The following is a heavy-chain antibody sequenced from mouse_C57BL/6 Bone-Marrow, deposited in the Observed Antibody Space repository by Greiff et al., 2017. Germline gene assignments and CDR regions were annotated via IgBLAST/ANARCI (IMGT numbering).Heavy chain of an antibody. CDR3: ARRSFSWFAY. V-gene: IGHV5-6*01. CDR1: GFTFRSYG. CDR2: ISSGGSYT. J-gene: IGHJ3*01. Sequence: EVLLVASGGDLVKPGGSLKLSCAASGFTFRSYGMSWVRQTPDKRLEWVATISSGGSYTYYPDSVKGRFTISRDNAKNTLYLQISSLKSEDTAMYYCARRSFSWFAYWGQGTLVTVSA.